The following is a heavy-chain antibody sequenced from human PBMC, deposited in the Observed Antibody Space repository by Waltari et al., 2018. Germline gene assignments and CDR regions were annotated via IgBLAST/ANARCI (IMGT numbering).Heavy chain of an antibody. CDR1: GFTFTNYP. J-gene: IGHJ4*02. D-gene: IGHD4-4*01. Sequence: EVQVLESGGGLVQPGGSLRLSCAASGFTFTNYPMTWVRQAPGKGREWVSSVSGGGGTTYYADSVKGRFTISRDNSKNTLVLQMNSLRAEDTAVYYCGTSPDYSTSEGYWGQGTLVTVSS. V-gene: IGHV3-23*01. CDR3: GTSPDYSTSEGY. CDR2: VSGGGGTT.